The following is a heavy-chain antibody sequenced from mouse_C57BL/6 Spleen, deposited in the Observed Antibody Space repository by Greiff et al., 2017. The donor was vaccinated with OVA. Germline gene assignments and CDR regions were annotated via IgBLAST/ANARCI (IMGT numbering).Heavy chain of an antibody. D-gene: IGHD3-2*02. Sequence: VQLQQSGAELVRPGTSVKVSCKASGYAFTNYLIEWVKQRPGQGLEWIGVINPGSGGTNYNEKFKGKATLTADKSSSTAYMQLSSLTSEDSAVYFCARLAAQATGGCAYWGQGTLVTVSA. J-gene: IGHJ3*01. CDR2: INPGSGGT. CDR3: ARLAAQATGGCAY. CDR1: GYAFTNYL. V-gene: IGHV1-54*01.